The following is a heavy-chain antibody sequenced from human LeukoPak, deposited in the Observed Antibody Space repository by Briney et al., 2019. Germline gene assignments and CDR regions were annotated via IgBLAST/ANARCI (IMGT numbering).Heavy chain of an antibody. V-gene: IGHV1-2*02. CDR2: INPNSGGT. J-gene: IGHJ4*02. CDR1: GYTFTGYY. D-gene: IGHD3-16*01. CDR3: ARGGKSELGTCDH. Sequence: ASVRVSCKASGYTFTGYYMQWVRQAPGQGLEWMGWINPNSGGTIYAQKFQGRVTMTRDTSINTAYMELSRLRSDDTAIYFCARGGKSELGTCDHWGQGTLVTVSS.